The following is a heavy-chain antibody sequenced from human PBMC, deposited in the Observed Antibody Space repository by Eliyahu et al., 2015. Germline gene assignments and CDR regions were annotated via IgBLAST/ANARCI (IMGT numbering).Heavy chain of an antibody. V-gene: IGHV4-39*01. CDR3: RLAGYFDY. Sequence: QLQLQESGPGLVKPSETLSLTCNVSRGSISGSNYYWGWIRQPPGKGLAWIGNIYYNGNTYYNPSLESRVTISADTSKNQLSLKLTSVTAADTAVYYCRLAGYFDYWGQGALVTVSS. CDR1: RGSISGSNYY. J-gene: IGHJ4*02. CDR2: IYYNGNT. D-gene: IGHD3-10*01.